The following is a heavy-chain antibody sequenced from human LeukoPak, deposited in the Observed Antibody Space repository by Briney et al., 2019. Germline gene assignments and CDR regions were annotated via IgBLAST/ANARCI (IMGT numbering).Heavy chain of an antibody. V-gene: IGHV1-3*01. Sequence: ASVKVSCKASGYTFTSYAMHWVRQAPGQRLEWMGWINAGNGNTKYSQKFQGRVTITRDTSASTAYMELSSLRSEDTAVYYCARGEVVVTALVDYWGQGTLVTVST. J-gene: IGHJ4*02. CDR1: GYTFTSYA. CDR2: INAGNGNT. D-gene: IGHD2-21*02. CDR3: ARGEVVVTALVDY.